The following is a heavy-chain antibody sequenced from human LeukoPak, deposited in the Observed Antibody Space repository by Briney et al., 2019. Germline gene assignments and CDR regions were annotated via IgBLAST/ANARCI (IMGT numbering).Heavy chain of an antibody. J-gene: IGHJ3*02. CDR3: AREWVDAFDI. V-gene: IGHV4-59*01. Sequence: PSETLSLTCTVSGGSISSYYWSWIRQPPGKGLEWIGYIYYSGSTNYNPSLNSRVTIPVDTSKNQVSLKLSSVTAADPAVYYCAREWVDAFDIWGQGTMVTVSS. CDR1: GGSISSYY. CDR2: IYYSGST.